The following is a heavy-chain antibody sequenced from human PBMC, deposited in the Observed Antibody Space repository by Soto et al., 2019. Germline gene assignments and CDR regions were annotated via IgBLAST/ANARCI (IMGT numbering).Heavy chain of an antibody. CDR2: IYYSGST. D-gene: IGHD3-10*01. Sequence: QVQLQESGPGLVKPSQTLSLTCTVSGGSISSGGYYWSWIRQYPGKGLEWIGYIYYSGSTYYNPSLKSRVTISVDTSKNQFSLKLSSVTAADTAVYYCARAGRTMVRGVITYYYYYYMDVWGKGTTVTVSS. J-gene: IGHJ6*03. CDR3: ARAGRTMVRGVITYYYYYYMDV. CDR1: GGSISSGGYY. V-gene: IGHV4-31*03.